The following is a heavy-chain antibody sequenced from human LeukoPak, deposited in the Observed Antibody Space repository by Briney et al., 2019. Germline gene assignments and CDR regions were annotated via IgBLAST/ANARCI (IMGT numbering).Heavy chain of an antibody. D-gene: IGHD3-22*01. CDR3: AKDGYYDSSGYYY. J-gene: IGHJ4*02. CDR1: GFTLTNYA. Sequence: GGSLRLSCAASGFTLTNYAMSWVRQAPGKGLEWVSGIGSDGVTTYYADSVKGRFTIARDNSKNTLYLQMNSLRAEDTAVYYCAKDGYYDSSGYYYWGQGTLVTVSS. CDR2: IGSDGVTT. V-gene: IGHV3-23*01.